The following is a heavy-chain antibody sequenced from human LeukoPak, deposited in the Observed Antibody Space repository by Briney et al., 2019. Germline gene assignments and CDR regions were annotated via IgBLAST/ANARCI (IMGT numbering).Heavy chain of an antibody. CDR2: IYYSGST. CDR3: ARVPMVQGGIDY. V-gene: IGHV4-31*03. J-gene: IGHJ4*02. D-gene: IGHD3-10*01. Sequence: SETLSLTCTVSGGSISSGGYSWSWIRQHPGKGLEWIGYIYYSGSTYYDPSLKSRVTISVDTSKNQFSLKLSSVTAADTAVYYCARVPMVQGGIDYWGQGTLVAVSS. CDR1: GGSISSGGYS.